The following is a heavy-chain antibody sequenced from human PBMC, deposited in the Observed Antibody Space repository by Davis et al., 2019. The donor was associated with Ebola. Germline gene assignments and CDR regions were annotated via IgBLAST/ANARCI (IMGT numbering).Heavy chain of an antibody. D-gene: IGHD2-15*01. CDR2: INAGNGNT. Sequence: AASVKVSCKAVGGTLTSYAMTWVRQAPGQGLEWMGWINAGNGNTKYSQKFQGRVTITRDTSASTAYMELSSLRSEDTAVYYCARSVVAYGMDVWGQGTTVTVSS. CDR1: GGTLTSYA. CDR3: ARSVVAYGMDV. J-gene: IGHJ6*02. V-gene: IGHV1-3*01.